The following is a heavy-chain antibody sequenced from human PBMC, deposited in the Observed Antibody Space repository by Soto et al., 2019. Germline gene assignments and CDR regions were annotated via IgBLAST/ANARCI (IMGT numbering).Heavy chain of an antibody. D-gene: IGHD3-22*01. CDR2: IIPIFGTA. V-gene: IGHV1-69*13. CDR1: GGTFSSYA. J-gene: IGHJ4*02. Sequence: SVKVSCKASGGTFSSYAISWVRQAPGQGLEWMGGIIPIFGTANYAQKFQGRVTMTADASTSTVYMELSSLRSEDTAVYYCARVRGIYYDSSGSFDYWGQGTLVTVSS. CDR3: ARVRGIYYDSSGSFDY.